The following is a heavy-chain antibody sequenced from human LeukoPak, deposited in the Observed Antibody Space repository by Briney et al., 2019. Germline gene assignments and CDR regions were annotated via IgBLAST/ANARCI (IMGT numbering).Heavy chain of an antibody. CDR1: GYTFTSYG. D-gene: IGHD3-9*01. V-gene: IGHV1-8*02. J-gene: IGHJ6*02. CDR3: ARSPAYYDILTGYLRSGYYYGMDV. CDR2: MNPNSGNT. Sequence: ASVKVSCKASGYTFTSYGISWVRQAPGQGLEWMGWMNPNSGNTGYAQKFQGRVTMTRNTSISTAYMELRSLRSDDTAVYYCARSPAYYDILTGYLRSGYYYGMDVWGQGTTVTVSS.